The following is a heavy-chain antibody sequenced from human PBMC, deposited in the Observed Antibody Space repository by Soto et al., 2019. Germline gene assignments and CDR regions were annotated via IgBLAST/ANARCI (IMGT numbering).Heavy chain of an antibody. D-gene: IGHD6-13*01. CDR1: GGTFSSYA. CDR3: ASYIAAAGYYYYYYGMDV. CDR2: IIPIFGTA. Sequence: SVKVSCKAPGGTFSSYAISWVRQAPGQGLEWMGGIIPIFGTANYAQKFQGRVTITADESTSTAYMELSSLSSEDTAVYYCASYIAAAGYYYYYYGMDVWGQGTTVTVSS. V-gene: IGHV1-69*13. J-gene: IGHJ6*02.